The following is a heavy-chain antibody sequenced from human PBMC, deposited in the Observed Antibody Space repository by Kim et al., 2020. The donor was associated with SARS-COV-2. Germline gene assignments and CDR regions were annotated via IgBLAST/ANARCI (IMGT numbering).Heavy chain of an antibody. V-gene: IGHV1-69*13. CDR3: ASPIVVVPAAMGILVDYYGMDV. Sequence: SVKVSCKASGGTFSSYAISWVRQAPGQGLEWMGGIIPIFGTANYAQKFQGRVTITADESTSTAYMELSSLRSEDTAVYYCASPIVVVPAAMGILVDYYGMDVWGQGTTVTVSS. J-gene: IGHJ6*02. CDR1: GGTFSSYA. CDR2: IIPIFGTA. D-gene: IGHD2-2*01.